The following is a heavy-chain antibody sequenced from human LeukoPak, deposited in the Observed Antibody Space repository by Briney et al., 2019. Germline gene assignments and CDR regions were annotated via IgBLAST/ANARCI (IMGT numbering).Heavy chain of an antibody. D-gene: IGHD6-19*01. CDR2: INSDGSST. Sequence: GGSLRLSCAASGFTFSSYWMHWVRQAPGKGLVWVSRINSDGSSTSYADSVKGRFTISRDNAKNTLYLQMNSLRAEDTAVYYCAREGLVAVAGTRAYYMDVWGKGTTVTVSS. J-gene: IGHJ6*03. CDR3: AREGLVAVAGTRAYYMDV. CDR1: GFTFSSYW. V-gene: IGHV3-74*01.